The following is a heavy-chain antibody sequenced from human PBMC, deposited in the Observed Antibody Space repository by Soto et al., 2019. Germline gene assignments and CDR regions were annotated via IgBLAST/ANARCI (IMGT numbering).Heavy chain of an antibody. D-gene: IGHD3-22*01. V-gene: IGHV3-23*01. J-gene: IGHJ6*02. CDR3: AKDISPYYYDSSGSGTYGMDV. CDR1: GFTFSSYS. Sequence: PXGSLRLSFEASGFTFSSYSMSWVRQAPGKGLEWVSAISGSGGSTYYADSVKGRFTISRDNSKNTLYVQMNSLRAEDTAVYYCAKDISPYYYDSSGSGTYGMDVWGQGTTVPVSS. CDR2: ISGSGGST.